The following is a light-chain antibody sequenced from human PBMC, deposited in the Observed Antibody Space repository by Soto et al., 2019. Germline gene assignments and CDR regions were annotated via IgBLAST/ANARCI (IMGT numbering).Light chain of an antibody. CDR3: QSYESSLSVSV. V-gene: IGLV1-40*01. CDR2: GNS. Sequence: QSVLTQPPSVSGAPGQRVTISCTGSSSNIGAGYDVHWYQQLPGTAPKLLIYGNSNRPSGVPDRFSGSKSGTSASLAITGLQAEDEADYYCQSYESSLSVSVFGGGTKLTVL. CDR1: SSNIGAGYD. J-gene: IGLJ2*01.